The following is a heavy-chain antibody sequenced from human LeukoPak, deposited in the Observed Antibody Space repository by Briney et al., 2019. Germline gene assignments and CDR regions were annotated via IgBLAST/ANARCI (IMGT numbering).Heavy chain of an antibody. Sequence: PSETLSLTCTVSGGSISSGDYYWSWIRQHPGKGLEWIGYIYYSGSTYYNPSLKSRVTISVDTSKNQFSLKLSSVTAADTAVYYCARGPAAFYYYYYYGMDVWGQGTTVTVSS. V-gene: IGHV4-31*03. D-gene: IGHD2-2*01. CDR3: ARGPAAFYYYYYYGMDV. J-gene: IGHJ6*02. CDR2: IYYSGST. CDR1: GGSISSGDYY.